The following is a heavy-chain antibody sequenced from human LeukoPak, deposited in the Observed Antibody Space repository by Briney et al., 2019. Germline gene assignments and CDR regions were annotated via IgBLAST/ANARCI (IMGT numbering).Heavy chain of an antibody. Sequence: SVKVSCKASGGTFSSYAISWVRQAPGQGLEWMGGIIPIFGTANYAQKFQGRVTITADESTSTAYMELSRLRSDDTAVYYCARGGIVVVPAAAKGAFDIWGQGTMVTVSS. CDR1: GGTFSSYA. D-gene: IGHD2-2*01. V-gene: IGHV1-69*13. CDR3: ARGGIVVVPAAAKGAFDI. CDR2: IIPIFGTA. J-gene: IGHJ3*02.